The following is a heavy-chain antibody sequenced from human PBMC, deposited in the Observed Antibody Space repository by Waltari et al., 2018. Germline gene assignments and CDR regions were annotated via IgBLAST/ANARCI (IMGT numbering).Heavy chain of an antibody. V-gene: IGHV3-23*01. CDR2: ISGSGGST. J-gene: IGHJ4*02. D-gene: IGHD3-22*01. CDR1: GFTFSSYA. Sequence: EVQLLESGGGLVQPGGSLRLSCAASGFTFSSYAMSWVRQAPGRGLEWVSAISGSGGSTYYAGSGKGRFTISRDNSKNTLYLQMNSLRAEDTAVYYCAKGYYYDSSGYEDYFDYWGQGTLVTDSS. CDR3: AKGYYYDSSGYEDYFDY.